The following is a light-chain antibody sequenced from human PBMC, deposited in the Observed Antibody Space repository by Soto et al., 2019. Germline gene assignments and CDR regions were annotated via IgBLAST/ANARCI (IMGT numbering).Light chain of an antibody. CDR1: QDIGTK. J-gene: IGKJ1*01. V-gene: IGKV3-15*01. CDR2: DVS. Sequence: EIVMTQSPAILSVSPGETGTLSCRASQDIGTKLAWYQQKPGQAPRLLMYDVSTRASAAPARFSGSGSGSEFTLTISSLQSEDFAIYFCQQYYHWRTFGQGTRVAIK. CDR3: QQYYHWRT.